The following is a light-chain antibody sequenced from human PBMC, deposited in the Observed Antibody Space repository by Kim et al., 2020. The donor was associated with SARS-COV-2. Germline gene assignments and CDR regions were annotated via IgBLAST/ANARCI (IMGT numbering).Light chain of an antibody. CDR3: SSYGGNYNLL. J-gene: IGLJ3*02. CDR2: EVT. Sequence: QSALTQPPSASGSPGQSVTISYTGTSSDVGANNYVSWFQQHPGKAPKLIICEVTKRPSGVPDRFSGSKSGNTASLTVSGLRAEDEADYYCSSYGGNYNLLFGGGTQLTVL. CDR1: SSDVGANNY. V-gene: IGLV2-8*01.